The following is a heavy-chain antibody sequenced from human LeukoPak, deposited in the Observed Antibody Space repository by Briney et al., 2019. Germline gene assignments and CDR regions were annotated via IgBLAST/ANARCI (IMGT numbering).Heavy chain of an antibody. J-gene: IGHJ6*02. D-gene: IGHD5-24*01. CDR1: GGSIRRYY. Sequence: SETLSLTCTVSGGSIRRYYWSWIRQPPGKGLEWIGYIYYSGSTNYNPSLKSRVTISVDTSKNQFSLKLSSVTAADTAVYYCARGHIVENYYYYYGMDVWGQGTTVTVSS. CDR2: IYYSGST. V-gene: IGHV4-59*01. CDR3: ARGHIVENYYYYYGMDV.